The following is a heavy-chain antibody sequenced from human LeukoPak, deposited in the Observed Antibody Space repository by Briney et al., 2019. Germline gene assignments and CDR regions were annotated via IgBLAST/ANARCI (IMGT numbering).Heavy chain of an antibody. D-gene: IGHD1-14*01. CDR1: GGSFSGYC. J-gene: IGHJ4*02. V-gene: IGHV4-34*01. CDR2: INHSGST. CDR3: ARTTSGY. Sequence: PSETLPLTCAVYGGSFSGYCWSWIRQPPGKGLEWIGEINHSGSTNYNPSLKSRVTISVDTSKNQFSLKLSSVTAADTAVYYCARTTSGYWGQGTLVTVSS.